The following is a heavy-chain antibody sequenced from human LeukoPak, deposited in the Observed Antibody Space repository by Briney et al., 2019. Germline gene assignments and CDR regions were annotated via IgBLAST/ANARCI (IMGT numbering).Heavy chain of an antibody. CDR2: MNPNIGNT. CDR3: ARDRSPLVYSPGVE. J-gene: IGHJ4*02. V-gene: IGHV1-8*03. D-gene: IGHD2-2*02. Sequence: ASVNVSCKASGYTFTSYDINWVGQATGQGLEWMGWMNPNIGNTGYAQKFQGRVTITRNTSISKAYMGLSSTGYEDTAVYYCARDRSPLVYSPGVEWGQGTLVSVSS. CDR1: GYTFTSYD.